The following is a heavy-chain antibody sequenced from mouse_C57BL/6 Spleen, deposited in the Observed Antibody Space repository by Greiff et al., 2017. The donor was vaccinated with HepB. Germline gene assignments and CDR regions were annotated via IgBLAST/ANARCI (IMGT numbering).Heavy chain of an antibody. J-gene: IGHJ3*01. CDR3: ARGVYYSNNSAFAD. CDR1: GFTFSSYA. D-gene: IGHD2-5*01. V-gene: IGHV5-4*01. Sequence: EVQLVESGGGLVKPGGSLKLSCAASGFTFSSYAMSWVRQTPEKRLEWVATISDGGSYTYYPDNVKGRFTISRDNAKNNLYLQMSHLKSEDTAMYYCARGVYYSNNSAFADWGQGTLVTVSA. CDR2: ISDGGSYT.